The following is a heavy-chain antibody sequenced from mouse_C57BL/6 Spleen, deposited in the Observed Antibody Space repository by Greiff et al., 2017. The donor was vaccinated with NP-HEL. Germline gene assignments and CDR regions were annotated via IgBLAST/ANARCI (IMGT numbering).Heavy chain of an antibody. D-gene: IGHD2-3*01. Sequence: EVQLQESGAELVRPGASVKLSCTASGFNIKDDYMHWVKQRPEQGLEWIGWIDPENGDTEYASKFQGKATITADTSSNTAYLQLSSLTSEDTAVYYCTTRGYDGYLAWFAYWGQGTLVTVSA. CDR3: TTRGYDGYLAWFAY. CDR1: GFNIKDDY. CDR2: IDPENGDT. J-gene: IGHJ3*01. V-gene: IGHV14-4*01.